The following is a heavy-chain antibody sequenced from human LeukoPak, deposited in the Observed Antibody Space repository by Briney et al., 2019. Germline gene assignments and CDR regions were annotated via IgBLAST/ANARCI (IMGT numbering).Heavy chain of an antibody. D-gene: IGHD2-15*01. CDR3: ARRYCSGGSCYSGRYYYYYMDV. CDR2: IYYSGST. CDR1: GGSISSYY. V-gene: IGHV4-59*01. J-gene: IGHJ6*03. Sequence: SETLSLTCTVSGGSISSYYWSWIRQPPGKGLEWIGYIYYSGSTNYNPSLKSRVTISVDTSKNQFSLKLSSVTAADTAVYYCARRYCSGGSCYSGRYYYYYMDVWGKGTTVTVSS.